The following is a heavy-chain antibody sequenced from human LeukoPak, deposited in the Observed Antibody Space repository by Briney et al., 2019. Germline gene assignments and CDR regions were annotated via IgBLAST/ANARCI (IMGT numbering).Heavy chain of an antibody. CDR1: GFTFDDYA. D-gene: IGHD6-19*01. CDR2: ISWNSGSI. V-gene: IGHV3-9*03. Sequence: GRSLRLSCAASGFTFDDYAMHWVRQAPGKGLEWVSGISWNSGSIGYADSVKGRFTISRDNAKNSLYLQMNSLRAEDMALYYCAKDASSGWYGGVDYWGQGTLVTVSS. J-gene: IGHJ4*02. CDR3: AKDASSGWYGGVDY.